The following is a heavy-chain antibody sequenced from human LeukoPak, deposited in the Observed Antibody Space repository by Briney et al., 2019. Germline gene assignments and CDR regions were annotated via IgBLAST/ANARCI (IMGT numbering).Heavy chain of an antibody. CDR1: GFTFSSYA. CDR2: ISGSGGST. Sequence: GGSLRLSCAASGFTFSSYAMSWVRQAPGKGLEWVPAISGSGGSTYYADSVKGRFTISRDNSKNTLYLQMNSLRAEDTAVYYCAMSKLGLLYYWGQGTLVTVSS. V-gene: IGHV3-23*01. J-gene: IGHJ4*02. CDR3: AMSKLGLLYY. D-gene: IGHD2/OR15-2a*01.